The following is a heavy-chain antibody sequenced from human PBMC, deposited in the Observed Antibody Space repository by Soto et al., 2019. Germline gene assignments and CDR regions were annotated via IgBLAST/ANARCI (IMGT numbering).Heavy chain of an antibody. J-gene: IGHJ4*02. CDR1: GFTFDDYA. D-gene: IGHD3-10*01. CDR2: ISWNGAAT. V-gene: IGHV3-9*01. Sequence: EAQLVESGGGLVQPGRSLRLSCVASGFTFDDYAIHWVRQAPGKGLEWVSGISWNGAATGYADSVKGRFTISRDNAKNSLYLRMSSLRTEDTAIYYCANLPLYGSGFDCWGQGTLVTVSS. CDR3: ANLPLYGSGFDC.